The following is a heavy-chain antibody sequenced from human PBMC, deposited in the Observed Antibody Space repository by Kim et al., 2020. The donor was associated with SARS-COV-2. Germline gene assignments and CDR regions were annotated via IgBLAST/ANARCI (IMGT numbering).Heavy chain of an antibody. CDR3: ARDHADHSSFHV. CDR1: GYTFTNNK. J-gene: IGHJ2*01. CDR2: ITPRDGFT. V-gene: IGHV1-46*01. Sequence: ASVKVSCKTSGYTFTNNKLHWVRQAPGQGLEWMGIITPRDGFTNYAQKFQGRVTMTRDMTTSTVYMQLSSLTSEDTAVYFCARDHADHSSFHVWGRGTLLSVSS.